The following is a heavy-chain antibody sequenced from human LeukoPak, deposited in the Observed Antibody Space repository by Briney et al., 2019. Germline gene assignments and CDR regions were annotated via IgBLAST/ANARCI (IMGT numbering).Heavy chain of an antibody. V-gene: IGHV1-18*01. CDR1: GYTFTSYG. D-gene: IGHD4-23*01. Sequence: ASVTVSCKASGYTFTSYGISWVRQAPGQGLEWMGWISAYNGNTNYAQKLQGRVTMTTDTSTSTAYMELRSLRSDDTAVYYCARDMLPYGGNFFDAFDIWGQGTMVTVSS. CDR3: ARDMLPYGGNFFDAFDI. CDR2: ISAYNGNT. J-gene: IGHJ3*02.